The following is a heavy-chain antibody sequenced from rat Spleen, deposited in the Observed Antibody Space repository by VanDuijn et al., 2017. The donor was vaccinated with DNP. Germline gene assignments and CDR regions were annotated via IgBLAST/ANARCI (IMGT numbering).Heavy chain of an antibody. V-gene: IGHV5-19*01. J-gene: IGHJ4*01. CDR1: GFTFSNYD. CDR2: ISPSGGST. CDR3: ATQAMDA. Sequence: EVQLVESGGGLVQPGRSLKLSCAASGFTFSNYDMAWVRQAPTKGLEWVASISPSGGSTYYRDSVKGRFTISRDNAKSTLYLQMDSLRSEDTATYYCATQAMDAWGQGTSVTVSS.